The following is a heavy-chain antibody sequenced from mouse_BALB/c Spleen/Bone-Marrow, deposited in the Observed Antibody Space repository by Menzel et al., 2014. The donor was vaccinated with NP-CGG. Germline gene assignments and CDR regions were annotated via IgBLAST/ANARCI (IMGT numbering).Heavy chain of an antibody. CDR2: IYPGDFNT. CDR1: GYTFTSFY. V-gene: IGHV1S56*01. D-gene: IGHD2-4*01. Sequence: QVQLQQSGPELVKPGASVRISCKASGYTFTSFYIHWVRQRPGQGLEWIGWIYPGDFNTKYNEKFKGKATLTADKSSSTASMQLSSLTSEDSAVYFCARKSQRAYDSMIYWGQGTSVNVSS. CDR3: ARKSQRAYDSMIY. J-gene: IGHJ4*01.